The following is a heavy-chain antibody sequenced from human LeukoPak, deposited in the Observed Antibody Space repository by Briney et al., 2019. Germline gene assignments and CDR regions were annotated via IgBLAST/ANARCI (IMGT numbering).Heavy chain of an antibody. D-gene: IGHD6-13*01. Sequence: ASVKVSCKASGGTFSSYAISWVRQAPGQGLEWMGGIIPIFGTANYAQKFQGRVTITADESTSTAYMELSSLRPEDTAVYYCARDARIAAAPLRWGAFDIWGQGTMVTVSS. V-gene: IGHV1-69*13. J-gene: IGHJ3*02. CDR3: ARDARIAAAPLRWGAFDI. CDR2: IIPIFGTA. CDR1: GGTFSSYA.